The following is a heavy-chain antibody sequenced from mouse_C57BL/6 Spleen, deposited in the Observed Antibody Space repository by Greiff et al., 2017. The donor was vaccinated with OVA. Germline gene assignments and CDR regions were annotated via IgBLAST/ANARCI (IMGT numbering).Heavy chain of an antibody. Sequence: EVKLVESGGGLVKPGGSLKLSCAASGFTFSSYTMSWVRQTPEKRLEWVATISGGGGNTYYPDSVKGRFTISRDNAKNTLYLQMSSLRSEDTALYYCARARKIITTVVEDAMDYWGQGTSVTVSS. J-gene: IGHJ4*01. CDR2: ISGGGGNT. CDR3: ARARKIITTVVEDAMDY. V-gene: IGHV5-9*01. D-gene: IGHD1-1*01. CDR1: GFTFSSYT.